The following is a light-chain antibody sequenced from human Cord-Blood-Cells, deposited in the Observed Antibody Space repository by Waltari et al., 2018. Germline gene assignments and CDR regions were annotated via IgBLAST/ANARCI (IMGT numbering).Light chain of an antibody. J-gene: IGLJ1*01. CDR3: SSYTSSSTLPYV. V-gene: IGLV2-14*01. Sequence: QSALTQPASVSGFPGQSITISCPGTSSDVGVYNYVSCYQKHPGKAPKLMIYDVSNRPSGVSNRFSGSKSGNTASLTISGLQAEDEADYYCSSYTSSSTLPYVFGTGTKVTVL. CDR1: SSDVGVYNY. CDR2: DVS.